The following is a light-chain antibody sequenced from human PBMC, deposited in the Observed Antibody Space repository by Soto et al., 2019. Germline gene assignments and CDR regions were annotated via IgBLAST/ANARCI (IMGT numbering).Light chain of an antibody. CDR1: SSDLGIYNY. J-gene: IGLJ1*01. CDR2: EVT. V-gene: IGLV2-14*01. CDR3: SSYYASSTRV. Sequence: QSVLTQPASVSGSPGQSIAISCSGSSSDLGIYNYVSWYQQHPGKVPKLIIFEVTNRPSGVSNRFSGSKSGNTASLTISGLQAEDEADYYCSSYYASSTRVFGTGTKVTV.